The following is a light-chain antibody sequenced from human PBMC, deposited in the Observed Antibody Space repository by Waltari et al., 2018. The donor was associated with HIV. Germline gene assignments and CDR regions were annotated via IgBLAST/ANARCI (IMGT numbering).Light chain of an antibody. V-gene: IGLV2-14*01. CDR2: EVS. J-gene: IGLJ1*01. CDR1: SSDVGDYNY. CDR3: SSYTTRAVSTYV. Sequence: QSALTQPASVSGSPGQSITISCIGTSSDVGDYNYVSWYQQHPGKAPKVIIYEVSNRPSGMSDRFSGSKSGNTASLTISGLQAEDEADYYCSSYTTRAVSTYVFGTGTKVTVL.